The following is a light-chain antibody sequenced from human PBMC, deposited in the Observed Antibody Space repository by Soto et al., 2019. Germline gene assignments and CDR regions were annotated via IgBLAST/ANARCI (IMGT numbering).Light chain of an antibody. CDR1: QSVSSN. Sequence: ELVMTQSPATLSVSPGARATSSCRASQSVSSNLAWYQQKPGQAPRLLIYGASIRATGIPARFSGGGSGTEITLTISSLQSEDFAVYYCQHYNYSPPWTFGRGTKVDIK. J-gene: IGKJ1*01. V-gene: IGKV3-15*01. CDR2: GAS. CDR3: QHYNYSPPWT.